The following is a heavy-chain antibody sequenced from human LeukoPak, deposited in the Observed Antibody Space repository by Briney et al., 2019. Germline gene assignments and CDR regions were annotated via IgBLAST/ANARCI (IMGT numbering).Heavy chain of an antibody. CDR3: AGAGTYYLDN. J-gene: IGHJ4*02. CDR1: GGSIGSNW. D-gene: IGHD3-10*01. Sequence: SGTLSLTCAVSGGSIGSNWWSWVRQPPGKGLEWIGEIEDRGNTNYNPSLKSRVTISVNKSKNQFSLKLSSLTAADTAVYYCAGAGTYYLDNWGQGTLVTVSS. V-gene: IGHV4-4*02. CDR2: IEDRGNT.